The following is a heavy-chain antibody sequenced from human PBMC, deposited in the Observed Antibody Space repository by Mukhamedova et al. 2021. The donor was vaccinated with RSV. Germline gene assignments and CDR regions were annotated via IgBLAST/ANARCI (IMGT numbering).Heavy chain of an antibody. D-gene: IGHD3-10*01. CDR2: ISPGDSDT. Sequence: YWIGWVRQMPGKGLESMGIISPGDSDTRYSPSFQGQVTISADKSISTAYLQWSSLKASDTAMYYCARQPLWFGESYGRDVWGQG. CDR3: ARQPLWFGESYGRDV. J-gene: IGHJ6*02. V-gene: IGHV5-51*01. CDR1: YW.